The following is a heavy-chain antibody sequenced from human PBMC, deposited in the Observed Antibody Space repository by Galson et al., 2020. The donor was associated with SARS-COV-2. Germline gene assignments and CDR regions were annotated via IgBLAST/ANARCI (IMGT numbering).Heavy chain of an antibody. D-gene: IGHD3-3*02. CDR1: GGSFSGYY. V-gene: IGHV4-34*01. J-gene: IGHJ2*01. CDR3: ARSVLTFSISQAYWYFDL. CDR2: INHSGNT. Sequence: SETLSLTCAVYGGSFSGYYWSWIRQPPGKGLEWIGEINHSGNTNYNPSLKSRVTISVDTSKNQFSLKLNSVTAADSALYYCARSVLTFSISQAYWYFDLWGRGTRLTVSA.